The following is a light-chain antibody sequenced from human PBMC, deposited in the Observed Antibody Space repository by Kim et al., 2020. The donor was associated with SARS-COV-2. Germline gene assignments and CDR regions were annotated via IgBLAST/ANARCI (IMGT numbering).Light chain of an antibody. CDR3: QQYYTTPYT. V-gene: IGKV4-1*01. J-gene: IGKJ2*01. Sequence: NRNYLAWYQQKPGQAPKLLIHWASTRESGVPDRFSGSGSGADFTLNISTLQAEDVAVYYCQQYYTTPYTFGQGTKLEI. CDR1: NRNY. CDR2: WAS.